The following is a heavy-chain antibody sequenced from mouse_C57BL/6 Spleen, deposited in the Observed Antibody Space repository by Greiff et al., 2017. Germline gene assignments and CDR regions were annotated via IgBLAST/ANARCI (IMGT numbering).Heavy chain of an antibody. J-gene: IGHJ4*01. CDR2: LSYSGST. V-gene: IGHV3-8*01. CDR1: GYSITSDY. CDR3: ARYKGNDYDQGAMDY. D-gene: IGHD2-4*01. Sequence: EVKLMESGPGLAKPSQTLSLTCSVTGYSITSDYWNWIRKFPGNKLEYMGYLSYSGSTYYNPSLKSPSSITRDTSKKQYYLQLNSETTKDTATCYCARYKGNDYDQGAMDYWGQGTSVTVSS.